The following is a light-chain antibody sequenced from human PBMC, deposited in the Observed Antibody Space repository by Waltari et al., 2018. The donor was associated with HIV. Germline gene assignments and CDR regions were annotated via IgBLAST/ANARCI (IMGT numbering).Light chain of an antibody. CDR2: AAS. J-gene: IGKJ1*01. V-gene: IGKV1-39*01. CDR1: KSISSY. CDR3: QQSYRTPWT. Sequence: DIQMTQSPSSLSASVGDRVTITCRASKSISSYLNWYQQKPGKAPKLLIYAASSLQSGVPSRFSCSGSGTDFTLTISSLQPEDFASYYCQQSYRTPWTFGQGTKVDIK.